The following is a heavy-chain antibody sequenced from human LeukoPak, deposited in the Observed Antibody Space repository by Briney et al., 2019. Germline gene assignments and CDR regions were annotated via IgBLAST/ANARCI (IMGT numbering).Heavy chain of an antibody. CDR3: ARGQGYYDSSGYYYYFDY. CDR2: INHSGST. Sequence: SETLSLTCAVYGGSFSGYYRSWIRQPPGKGLEWIGEINHSGSTNYNPSLKSRVTISVDTSKNQFSLKLSSVTAADTAVYYCARGQGYYDSSGYYYYFDYWGQGTPVTVSS. D-gene: IGHD3-22*01. J-gene: IGHJ4*02. CDR1: GGSFSGYY. V-gene: IGHV4-34*01.